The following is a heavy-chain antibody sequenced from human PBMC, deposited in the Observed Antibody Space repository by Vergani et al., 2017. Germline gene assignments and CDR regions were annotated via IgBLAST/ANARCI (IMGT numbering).Heavy chain of an antibody. CDR1: GGSISSGGYY. CDR3: AREGGIAAAGTFDAFDI. V-gene: IGHV4-31*11. J-gene: IGHJ3*02. D-gene: IGHD6-13*01. Sequence: QVQLQESGPGLVKPSGTLSLTCAVSGGSISSGGYYWSWIRQHPGKGLEWIGYIYYSGSTYYNPSLKSRVTISVDTSKNQFSLKLSSVTAADTAVYYCAREGGIAAAGTFDAFDIWGQGTMVTVSS. CDR2: IYYSGST.